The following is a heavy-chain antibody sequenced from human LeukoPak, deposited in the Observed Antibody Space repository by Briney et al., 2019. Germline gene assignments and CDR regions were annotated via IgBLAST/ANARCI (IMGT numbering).Heavy chain of an antibody. D-gene: IGHD1-26*01. V-gene: IGHV1-69*13. Sequence: SVKVSCKASAYILTTYYIHWVRQAPGQGLEWMGGIIPIFGTANYAQKFQGRVTITADESTSTAYMELSSLRSEDTAVYYCARVGGYYYYYMDVWGKGTTVTVSS. CDR2: IIPIFGTA. CDR3: ARVGGYYYYYMDV. CDR1: AYILTTYY. J-gene: IGHJ6*03.